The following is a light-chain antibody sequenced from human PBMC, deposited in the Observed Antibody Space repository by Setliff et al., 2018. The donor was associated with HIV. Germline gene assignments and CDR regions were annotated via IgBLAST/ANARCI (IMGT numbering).Light chain of an antibody. V-gene: IGKV1-27*01. CDR2: GAS. Sequence: DIQMTQSPSSLSASVGDRVTTTCRASQGISNSLAWYQQRPGKVPKLLIYGASTLQSGVPSRFSGSGSGTDFTLTISSLQPEDVATYYCQRYNGAPHTFGQGTKVDIK. CDR3: QRYNGAPHT. J-gene: IGKJ1*01. CDR1: QGISNS.